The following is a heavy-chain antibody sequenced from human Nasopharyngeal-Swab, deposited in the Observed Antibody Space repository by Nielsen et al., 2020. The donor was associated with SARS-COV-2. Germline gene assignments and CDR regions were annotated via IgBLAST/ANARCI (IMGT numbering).Heavy chain of an antibody. D-gene: IGHD3-22*01. V-gene: IGHV3-33*06. CDR3: AKGIVGYYYDSSGYKDAFDI. CDR2: IWYDGSNK. J-gene: IGHJ3*02. CDR1: GFTFSSYG. Sequence: GESLKISCAASGFTFSSYGMHWVRQAPGKGLEWVAVIWYDGSNKYYADSVKGRFTISRDNSKNTLYLQMNSLRAEDTAVYYCAKGIVGYYYDSSGYKDAFDIWGQGTMVTVSS.